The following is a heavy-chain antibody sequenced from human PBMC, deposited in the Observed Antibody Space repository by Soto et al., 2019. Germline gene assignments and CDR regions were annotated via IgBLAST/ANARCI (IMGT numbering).Heavy chain of an antibody. CDR1: GYTLTELS. J-gene: IGHJ5*02. D-gene: IGHD2-2*01. CDR3: ATVGIVVVPAAISSLRNWFDP. V-gene: IGHV1-24*01. Sequence: VASVKVSCKVSGYTLTELSMHWVRQAPGKGLEWMGGFDPEDGETIYAQKFQGRVTMTEDTSTDTAYMELSSLRSEDTAVYYCATVGIVVVPAAISSLRNWFDPWGQGTLVTVSS. CDR2: FDPEDGET.